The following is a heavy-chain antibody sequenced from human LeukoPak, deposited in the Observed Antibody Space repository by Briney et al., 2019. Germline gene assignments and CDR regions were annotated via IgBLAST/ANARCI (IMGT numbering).Heavy chain of an antibody. V-gene: IGHV3-74*01. D-gene: IGHD3-22*01. CDR3: ARAPSEIGGYYPEYFRH. CDR2: IKSDGST. Sequence: GGSLRLSCAASGFTFSSYWMHWVRQAPGKRLVWVSRIKSDGSTNYADSVKGRFTISRDNAKNTVSLQMNSLRAEDTGVYYCARAPSEIGGYYPEYFRHWGQGTLVTVSS. CDR1: GFTFSSYW. J-gene: IGHJ1*01.